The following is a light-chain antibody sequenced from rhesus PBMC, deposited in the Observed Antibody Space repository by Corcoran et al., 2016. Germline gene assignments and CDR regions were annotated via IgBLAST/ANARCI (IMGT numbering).Light chain of an antibody. CDR2: EAT. CDR3: QHYYSTPLT. J-gene: IGKJ4*01. Sequence: DIQMTQSPSSLSASVGDRATITCRASQAITNDLAWYQQKPGKTPKLLIYEATSFQSGIPSRVNGSGSGTAFTFTISNLQSEDFATYYFQHYYSTPLTFSGGTKVDIK. V-gene: IGKV1-25*01. CDR1: QAITND.